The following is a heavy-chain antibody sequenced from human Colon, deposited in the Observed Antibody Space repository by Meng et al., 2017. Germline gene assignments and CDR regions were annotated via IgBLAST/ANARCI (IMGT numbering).Heavy chain of an antibody. CDR3: SRSGGDYSRVEY. J-gene: IGHJ4*02. Sequence: ASVKVSCKASGYTFRGYILHWVRQAPGQGLEWMGWLNPNSGVTKYAQRFQGRVTMTRDTSISTAYMEVSRLRSDDTAVYYGSRSGGDYSRVEYWGQGTLVTVSS. V-gene: IGHV1-2*02. CDR1: GYTFRGYI. D-gene: IGHD4-17*01. CDR2: LNPNSGVT.